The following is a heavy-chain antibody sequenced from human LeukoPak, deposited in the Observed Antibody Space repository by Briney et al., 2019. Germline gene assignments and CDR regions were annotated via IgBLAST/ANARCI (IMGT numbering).Heavy chain of an antibody. D-gene: IGHD3-10*01. CDR2: ISVRGGNT. V-gene: IGHV3-23*01. Sequence: GGSLRLSCAASGFTFSSYAMSWVRQAPGKGLEWVSGISVRGGNTYSADSVRGRFTISRDNSKNTLYLQMNSLRAEETAVYYCAKVGSGRGDFDYWGQGTLVTVSS. J-gene: IGHJ4*02. CDR1: GFTFSSYA. CDR3: AKVGSGRGDFDY.